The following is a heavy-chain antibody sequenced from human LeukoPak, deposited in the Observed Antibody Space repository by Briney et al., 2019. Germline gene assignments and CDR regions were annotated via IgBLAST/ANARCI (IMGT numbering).Heavy chain of an antibody. CDR3: ASLGYSSGWDVDY. CDR1: GVSISSYY. Sequence: VKPSETLSLTCSISGVSISSYYWYWIRQPPGKGLEWIGFIHHSGSTNYNPSLESRVTISIDTSKNQFSLKLNTVTAADTAVYYCASLGYSSGWDVDYWSQGALVTVSS. CDR2: IHHSGST. J-gene: IGHJ4*02. V-gene: IGHV4-59*08. D-gene: IGHD6-19*01.